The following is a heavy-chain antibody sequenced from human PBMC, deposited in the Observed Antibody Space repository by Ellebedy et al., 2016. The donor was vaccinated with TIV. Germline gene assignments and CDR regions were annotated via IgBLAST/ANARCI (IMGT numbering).Heavy chain of an antibody. D-gene: IGHD1-26*01. Sequence: PGGSLRLSCAGSGFSFSSYNMNWVRQAPGKGLEWVSYISSSSNNIYYADSVKGRFTISRDNAKNSLYLQMNSLRAEDTAVYYCTRDRIVGATSYGFWGQGTLVTVSS. V-gene: IGHV3-21*01. CDR2: ISSSSNNI. CDR3: TRDRIVGATSYGF. CDR1: GFSFSSYN. J-gene: IGHJ4*02.